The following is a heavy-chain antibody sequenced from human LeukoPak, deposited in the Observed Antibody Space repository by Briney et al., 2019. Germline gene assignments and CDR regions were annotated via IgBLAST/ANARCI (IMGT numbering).Heavy chain of an antibody. V-gene: IGHV1-8*01. CDR2: MNPNSGNT. D-gene: IGHD1-26*01. CDR3: ARGYFAGIDY. Sequence: ASVKVSCKASGYTFTSYDINWVRQATGQGLEWMGWMNPNSGNTGYAQKFQGRVTMTRDTSISTAYMELSRLRSDDTAVYYCARGYFAGIDYWGQGTLVTVSS. CDR1: GYTFTSYD. J-gene: IGHJ4*02.